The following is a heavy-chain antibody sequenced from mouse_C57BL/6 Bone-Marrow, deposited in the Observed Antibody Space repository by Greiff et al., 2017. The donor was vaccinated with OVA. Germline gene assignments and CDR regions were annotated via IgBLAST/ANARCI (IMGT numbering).Heavy chain of an antibody. CDR2: IYPGDGDT. CDR3: ARVGSSYGWFAY. V-gene: IGHV1-80*01. Sequence: QVHVKQSGAELVKPGASVKISCTASGYAFSSYWMNWVKQRPGKGLEWIGQIYPGDGDTNYNGKFKGQAPMTADKSSNTACMQLSSLTSEDAAVDFCARVGSSYGWFAYWGQGTLVTVSA. CDR1: GYAFSSYW. J-gene: IGHJ3*01. D-gene: IGHD1-1*01.